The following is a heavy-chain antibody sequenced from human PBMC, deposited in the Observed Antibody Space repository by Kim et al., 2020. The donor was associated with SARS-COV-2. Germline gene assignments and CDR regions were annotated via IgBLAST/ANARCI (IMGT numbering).Heavy chain of an antibody. CDR2: IKQDESEK. CDR1: GFSFSTYW. J-gene: IGHJ6*02. V-gene: IGHV3-7*01. CDR3: ARVRTEIYYGMDV. Sequence: GGSLRLSCVGSGFSFSTYWMSWVRQAPGKGLEWVANIKQDESEKYYVDSVKGRFTISRDNTKNSLYLQMNSLRVEDTAVYYCARVRTEIYYGMDVWGQGTTFTASS.